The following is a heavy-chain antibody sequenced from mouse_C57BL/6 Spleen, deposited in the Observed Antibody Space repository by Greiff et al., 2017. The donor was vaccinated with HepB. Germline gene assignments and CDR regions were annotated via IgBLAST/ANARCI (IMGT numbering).Heavy chain of an antibody. CDR3: ARYYYAMDY. CDR1: GFTFSDYG. Sequence: EVKLVESGGGLVKPGGSLKLSCAASGFTFSDYGMHWVRQAPEKGLEWVAYISSGSSTIYYADTVKGRFTISRDNAKNTLFLQMTSLRSEDTAMYYCARYYYAMDYWGQGPSVTVAS. V-gene: IGHV5-17*01. J-gene: IGHJ4*01. CDR2: ISSGSSTI.